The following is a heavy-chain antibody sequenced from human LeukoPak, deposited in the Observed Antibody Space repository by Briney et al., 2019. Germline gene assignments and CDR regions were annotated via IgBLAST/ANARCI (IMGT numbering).Heavy chain of an antibody. CDR1: GFTFDTYP. D-gene: IGHD5-12*01. CDR3: ARGPGYGHYFDY. J-gene: IGHJ4*02. V-gene: IGHV3-48*02. CDR2: ISSNRDTI. Sequence: GGSLRLSCAAAGFTFDTYPMNWVRQAPGRGLEWISYISSNRDTIYYAASVKGRFTISRDNARYSLYLQMNSLRDEDTAVYYCARGPGYGHYFDYWGQGTLVTVSS.